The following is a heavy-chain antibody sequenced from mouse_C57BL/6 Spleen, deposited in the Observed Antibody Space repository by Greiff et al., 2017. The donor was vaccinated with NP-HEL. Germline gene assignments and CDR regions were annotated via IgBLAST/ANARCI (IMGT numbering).Heavy chain of an antibody. CDR2: INPSNGGT. J-gene: IGHJ4*01. CDR1: GYTFTSYW. Sequence: QVQLQQPGTELVKPGASVKLSCKASGYTFTSYWMHWVKQRPGQGLEWIGKINPSNGGTNYNEKFKSKATLTVDKSSSPAYMQLSSLTSVDSAVSYCASTADSRYYYAMDYWGQGTSVTVSS. V-gene: IGHV1-53*01. D-gene: IGHD3-3*01. CDR3: ASTADSRYYYAMDY.